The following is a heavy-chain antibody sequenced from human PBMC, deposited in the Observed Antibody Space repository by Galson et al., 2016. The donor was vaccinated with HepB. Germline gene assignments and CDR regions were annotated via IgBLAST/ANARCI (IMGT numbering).Heavy chain of an antibody. CDR1: GASISSGGFF. CDR3: ARTTVVTPQLYWYFDL. CDR2: IYYSGST. Sequence: TLSLTCTVSGASISSGGFFWSWIRQHPVKGLEWIGYIYYSGSTYYNPSLKSRVTMSVDTSKNHFSLKLSSVTAAATAVYFCARTTVVTPQLYWYFDLWGRGTLVTVSS. V-gene: IGHV4-31*03. D-gene: IGHD4-23*01. J-gene: IGHJ2*01.